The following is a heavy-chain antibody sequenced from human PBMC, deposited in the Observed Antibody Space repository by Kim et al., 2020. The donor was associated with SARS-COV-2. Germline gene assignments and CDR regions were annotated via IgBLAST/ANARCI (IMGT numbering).Heavy chain of an antibody. CDR1: GGSISSGDYY. CDR2: IYYTGSS. D-gene: IGHD2-21*02. Sequence: SETLSLTCTVSGGSISSGDYYWSWIRQPPGKGLEWIGYIYYTGSSHYNPSLNSRVTISIDTSKNQFSLKLSSVTAAATAVYYCARGPPIGGGDCYSHWGQGPLVTVSS. CDR3: ARGPPIGGGDCYSH. V-gene: IGHV4-30-4*08. J-gene: IGHJ4*02.